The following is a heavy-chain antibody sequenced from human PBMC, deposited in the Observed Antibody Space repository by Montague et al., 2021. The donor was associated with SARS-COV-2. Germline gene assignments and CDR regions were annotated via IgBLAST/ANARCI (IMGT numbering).Heavy chain of an antibody. CDR1: GGSISSYY. CDR2: IHTCGST. Sequence: SETLSLTCTVSGGSISSYYWSWIRQSAGKGLEWIWRIHTCGSTGYNPSLNSRVTMSVDTSKNQFSLKLSSVTAADTAAYYCASGKYYDCWSGYYSHDYVSGMDVWGQGTTVTVSS. V-gene: IGHV4-4*07. J-gene: IGHJ6*02. CDR3: ASGKYYDCWSGYYSHDYVSGMDV. D-gene: IGHD3-3*01.